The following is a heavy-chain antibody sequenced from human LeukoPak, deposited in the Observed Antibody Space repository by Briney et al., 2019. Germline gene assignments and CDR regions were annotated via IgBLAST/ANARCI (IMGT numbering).Heavy chain of an antibody. Sequence: GGSLRLSCTVSGFTVSSNSMSWVRQAPGKGLEWVSFIYSDNTHYSDSVKGRFTISRDNSKNTLYLQMNSLRAEDTAVYYCARAPYYYYYYYMDVWGKGTTVTISS. V-gene: IGHV3-53*01. J-gene: IGHJ6*03. CDR1: GFTVSSNS. CDR3: ARAPYYYYYYYMDV. CDR2: IYSDNT.